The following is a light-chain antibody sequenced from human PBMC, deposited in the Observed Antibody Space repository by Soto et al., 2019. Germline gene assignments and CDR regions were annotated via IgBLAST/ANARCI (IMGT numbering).Light chain of an antibody. CDR2: GAS. V-gene: IGKV3-20*01. CDR1: QSFSSSY. Sequence: EIVLTQSPGTLSLSPGERATLSCRASQSFSSSYVAWYQQKPGQAPSRLIYGASSRATGIPDSFSGSWSGTDFTLTISRLEPEDFAVYYCQYYGSSPVTFGPGTKVDIK. J-gene: IGKJ3*01. CDR3: QYYGSSPVT.